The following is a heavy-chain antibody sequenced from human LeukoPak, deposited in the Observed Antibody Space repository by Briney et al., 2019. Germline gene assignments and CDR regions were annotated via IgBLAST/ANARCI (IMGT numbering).Heavy chain of an antibody. J-gene: IGHJ5*02. D-gene: IGHD2-21*02. CDR2: IKSKTDGGTT. CDR3: TTDPAYCGGDCYPS. Sequence: PGGSLRLSCAASGFTFGSYAMSWVRQAPGKGLEWVGRIKSKTDGGTTDYGAPVKGRFTISRDDSKNTLYLQTKSLKTEDTGVYYCTTDPAYCGGDCYPSWGQGTLVTVSS. CDR1: GFTFGSYA. V-gene: IGHV3-15*01.